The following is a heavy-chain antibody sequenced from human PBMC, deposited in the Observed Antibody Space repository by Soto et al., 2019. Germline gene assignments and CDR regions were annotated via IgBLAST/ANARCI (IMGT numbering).Heavy chain of an antibody. CDR3: ARTDTVGHYQH. CDR2: IYHTGTT. J-gene: IGHJ1*01. V-gene: IGHV4-38-2*01. CDR1: GDSIISIYH. Sequence: SETLSLTCAVSGDSIISIYHWSWIRQTPGRGLVWVASIYHTGTTYYNPSLRSRVTISVDPPKNQFSLNVRSVTAADSAVYYCARTDTVGHYQHFGQGNVVTVS. D-gene: IGHD3-10*01.